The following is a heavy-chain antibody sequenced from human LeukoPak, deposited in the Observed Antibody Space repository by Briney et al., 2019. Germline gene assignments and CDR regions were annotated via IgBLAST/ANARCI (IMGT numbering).Heavy chain of an antibody. V-gene: IGHV3-33*01. D-gene: IGHD3-16*01. J-gene: IGHJ4*02. CDR3: ATERGGGSYVIDS. CDR2: IWYDGSNK. Sequence: GGSLRLSCAASGFIFSSYGMHWVRQAPGKGLEWVAVIWYDGSNKYYADSVKGRFTISRDNSENRLYLQMNSLRAEDTAVYYCATERGGGSYVIDSWGQGTLVTVSS. CDR1: GFIFSSYG.